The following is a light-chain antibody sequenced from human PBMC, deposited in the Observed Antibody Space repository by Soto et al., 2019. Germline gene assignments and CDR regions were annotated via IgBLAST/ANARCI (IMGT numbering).Light chain of an antibody. CDR2: GAS. V-gene: IGKV1-5*01. CDR1: QGISKW. J-gene: IGKJ1*01. Sequence: DIQMTQSPSTLSASVGDRVTITCRASQGISKWLAWYQQKPGKAPELLIYGASSLENGVPSRFSGSGSGTEFTLTISSLQPDDFATYFCQQYNSYDMWSFGQGTKVDLK. CDR3: QQYNSYDMWS.